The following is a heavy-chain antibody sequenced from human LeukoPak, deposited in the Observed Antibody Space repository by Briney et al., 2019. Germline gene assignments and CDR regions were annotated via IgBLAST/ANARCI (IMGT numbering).Heavy chain of an antibody. CDR1: GYTFSTYG. CDR3: ATEPYYYGSGSPGY. D-gene: IGHD3-10*01. Sequence: ASVKVSCKASGYTFSTYGITWVRQAPGQGLEWMGWISTHNGNTDYAQKFQGRVTMTTDTSTSTAYMELRSLRSDDTAVYYCATEPYYYGSGSPGYWGQGTLVTVSS. J-gene: IGHJ4*02. V-gene: IGHV1-18*01. CDR2: ISTHNGNT.